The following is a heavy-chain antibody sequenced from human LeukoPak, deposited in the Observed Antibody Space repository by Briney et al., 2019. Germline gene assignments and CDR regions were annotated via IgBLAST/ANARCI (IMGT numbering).Heavy chain of an antibody. Sequence: PSETLSLTCTVSGGSISAYYWSWIRQPPGKGLEWIGYIHYSGTTNYYPSLKSRVTIALDTSKNQFSLKLNSVTAADTAVDYCARFGTSSSRFFDQWGQGTLVTVSS. CDR3: ARFGTSSSRFFDQ. D-gene: IGHD6-6*01. J-gene: IGHJ4*02. CDR1: GGSISAYY. V-gene: IGHV4-59*01. CDR2: IHYSGTT.